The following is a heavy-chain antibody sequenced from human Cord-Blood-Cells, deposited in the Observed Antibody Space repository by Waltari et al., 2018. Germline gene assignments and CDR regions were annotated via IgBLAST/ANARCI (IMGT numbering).Heavy chain of an antibody. V-gene: IGHV4-34*01. J-gene: IGHJ4*02. CDR2: INHSGST. Sequence: QVQLQQWGAGLLKPSETLSLTCAVYGGSFRGYYWSWIRQPPGKGLEWIGEINHSGSTNYNPSLKSRVTISVDTSKNQFSLKLSSVTAADTAVYYCARVDYSAYYFDYWGQGTLVTVSS. CDR1: GGSFRGYY. CDR3: ARVDYSAYYFDY. D-gene: IGHD2-15*01.